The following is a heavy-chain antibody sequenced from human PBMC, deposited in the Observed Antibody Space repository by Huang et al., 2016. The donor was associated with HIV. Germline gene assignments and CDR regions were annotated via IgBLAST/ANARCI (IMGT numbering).Heavy chain of an antibody. CDR2: LNPNRGGT. Sequence: QVQLVQSGAEVKKPGASVKVSCKASGYTFTGYYMHWVRQAPGQGLEWMDRLNPNRGGTTLGQKVQGRVTMTSDTSISTAYMELSRLRSDDTAVYCCAAGVVPAADYYYYYGMDVWGQGTTVTVSS. CDR1: GYTFTGYY. D-gene: IGHD3-22*01. V-gene: IGHV1-2*02. J-gene: IGHJ6*02. CDR3: AAGVVPAADYYYYYGMDV.